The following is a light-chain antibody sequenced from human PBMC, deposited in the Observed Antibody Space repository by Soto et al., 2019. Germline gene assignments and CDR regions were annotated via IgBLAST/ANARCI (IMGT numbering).Light chain of an antibody. J-gene: IGKJ1*01. CDR1: QSISSW. Sequence: DIQMPRSPSTLSASVGDRFTITCRASQSISSWLAWYQQKPGKAPKLLIYDASSLESGVPSRFSGSGSGTEFTLTISSLQPDDFATYYCQQYNSYWTFGQGTKVDI. CDR2: DAS. CDR3: QQYNSYWT. V-gene: IGKV1-5*01.